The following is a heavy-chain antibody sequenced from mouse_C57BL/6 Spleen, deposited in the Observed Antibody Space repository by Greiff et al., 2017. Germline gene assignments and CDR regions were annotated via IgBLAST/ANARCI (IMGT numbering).Heavy chain of an antibody. CDR3: ARGAGSYYAMDY. Sequence: QVQLKQPGAELVKPGASVTLSCKASGYTFTSYWMQWVKQRPGRGLEWIGEIDPSDSYTNYNPKFKGKATLTGDTSTSTAYLQLRILTSEDSAVYYCARGAGSYYAMDYWGQGTSVTVSS. V-gene: IGHV1-50*01. CDR2: IDPSDSYT. CDR1: GYTFTSYW. J-gene: IGHJ4*01. D-gene: IGHD1-1*02.